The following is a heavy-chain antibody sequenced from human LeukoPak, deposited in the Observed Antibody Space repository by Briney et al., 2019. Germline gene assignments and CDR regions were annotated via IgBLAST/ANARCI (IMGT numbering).Heavy chain of an antibody. D-gene: IGHD6-13*01. CDR1: GFTFDDYA. V-gene: IGHV3-43D*03. CDR2: ISWDGGST. J-gene: IGHJ4*02. Sequence: GGSLRLSCAASGFTFDDYAMHWVRKAPGKGLEWVSLISWDGGSTYYADSVKGRFTISRDNSKNSLYLQMNSLRAEDTALYYCAKALHREQQLVIDYWGQGTLVTVSS. CDR3: AKALHREQQLVIDY.